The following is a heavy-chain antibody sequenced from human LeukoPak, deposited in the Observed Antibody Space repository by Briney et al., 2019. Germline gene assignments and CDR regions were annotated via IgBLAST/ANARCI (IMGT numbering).Heavy chain of an antibody. D-gene: IGHD2-21*01. CDR2: ISHDGSNK. Sequence: GGSLRLSCAASGFTFNNYGMIWVRQAPGKGLEWAALISHDGSNKFYADSVRGRFTISRDNAKNTLYLQMNSLRAEDTAVYYCARVVDAHFDYWGQGTLVTVSS. J-gene: IGHJ4*02. CDR3: ARVVDAHFDY. CDR1: GFTFNNYG. V-gene: IGHV3-30*03.